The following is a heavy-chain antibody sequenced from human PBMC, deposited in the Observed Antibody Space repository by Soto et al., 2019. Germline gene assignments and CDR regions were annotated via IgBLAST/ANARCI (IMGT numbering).Heavy chain of an antibody. CDR2: ITGSGGST. CDR1: GFTFSSYA. J-gene: IGHJ4*02. D-gene: IGHD2-2*01. Sequence: GGSLRLSCAASGFTFSSYAMSWVRQAPGKGLEWVSVITGSGGSTYYADSLKGRFTISRDNSKNTLHLQMNSLRAEDTAVYYCAKPNLYCSSTSCYDYWGQGTLVTVSS. V-gene: IGHV3-23*01. CDR3: AKPNLYCSSTSCYDY.